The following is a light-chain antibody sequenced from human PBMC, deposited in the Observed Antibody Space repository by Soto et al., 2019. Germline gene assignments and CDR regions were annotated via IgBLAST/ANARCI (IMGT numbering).Light chain of an antibody. CDR2: DAS. CDR3: QQFSSYPLT. Sequence: EFVLTQSPGTLSLSPGERATLSCRASQTVRNNYLAWYQQKPGQAPRLLIYDASCRATGIPDRFSGGGSGTDFTLTISRLEPEVFAVYYCQQFSSYPLTFGGGTKVDIK. J-gene: IGKJ4*01. V-gene: IGKV3-20*01. CDR1: QTVRNNY.